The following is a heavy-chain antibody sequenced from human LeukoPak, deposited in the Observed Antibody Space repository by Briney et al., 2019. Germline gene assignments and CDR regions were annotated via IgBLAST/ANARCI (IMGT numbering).Heavy chain of an antibody. CDR3: ARGSTFGGEDY. D-gene: IGHD3-10*01. Sequence: SQTLSLTCTVSGGSISSGDYYWSWVRQPPGKGLEWIGYIYYSGSTYYNPSLKSRVTISVDTSKNQFSLKLGSVTAADTAVYYCARGSTFGGEDYWGQGTLVTVSS. CDR1: GGSISSGDYY. CDR2: IYYSGST. J-gene: IGHJ4*02. V-gene: IGHV4-30-4*01.